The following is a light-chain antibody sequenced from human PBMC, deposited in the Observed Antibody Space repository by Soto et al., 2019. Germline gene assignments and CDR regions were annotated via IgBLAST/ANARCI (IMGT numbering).Light chain of an antibody. Sequence: EIVLTQSPGTLSLCPGERATLSCRASQSVSSSYLAWYQQKPGQAPRLLIYGASSRATGIPDRFSGSGSGTDSTLTISRPEPEDFAVYCCQRFGSSPLFTFGPGTKVDV. CDR2: GAS. V-gene: IGKV3-20*01. J-gene: IGKJ3*01. CDR1: QSVSSSY. CDR3: QRFGSSPLFT.